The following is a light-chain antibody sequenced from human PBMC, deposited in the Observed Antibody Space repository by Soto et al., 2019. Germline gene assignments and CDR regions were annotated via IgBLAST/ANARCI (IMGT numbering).Light chain of an antibody. CDR1: RGIYTH. J-gene: IGKJ1*01. CDR3: QSYDKAPWT. Sequence: DIQMTQSPSSLSASVGDRVTITCRASRGIYTHLAWYQQKPGNAPKLRIYAASTLQSGVPSRFSASGSGPDFILTISAWQSEDVGTYFCQSYDKAPWTFGPGTRV. V-gene: IGKV1-27*01. CDR2: AAS.